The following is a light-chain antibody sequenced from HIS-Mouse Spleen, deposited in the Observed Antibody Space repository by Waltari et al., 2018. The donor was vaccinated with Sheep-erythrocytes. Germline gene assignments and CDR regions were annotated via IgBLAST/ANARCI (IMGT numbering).Light chain of an antibody. CDR3: CSYAGSYNHV. CDR2: DVS. CDR1: SSDVGGYNY. J-gene: IGLJ1*01. Sequence: QSALTQPRSVSGSPGQSVTISCTGTSSDVGGYNYVSWYQQHPGKATKRMIYDVSKRPSGVPDRFSGSKSGNTASLTISGLQAEDEADYYCCSYAGSYNHVFATGTKVTVL. V-gene: IGLV2-11*01.